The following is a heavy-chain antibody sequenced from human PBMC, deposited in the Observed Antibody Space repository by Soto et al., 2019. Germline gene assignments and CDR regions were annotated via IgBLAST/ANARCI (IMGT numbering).Heavy chain of an antibody. Sequence: QVQLQQWGAGLLKPSETLSLTCAVYGGSFSGYYWTWIRQPPGKGLEWIGEINHSGSTNYNPSFKSRVTMSVDTSKNQFSLMLRSVTAADTAVYYCATNVEGAATPNWFDPWGQGTLVTVSS. J-gene: IGHJ5*02. D-gene: IGHD2-15*01. V-gene: IGHV4-34*01. CDR2: INHSGST. CDR3: ATNVEGAATPNWFDP. CDR1: GGSFSGYY.